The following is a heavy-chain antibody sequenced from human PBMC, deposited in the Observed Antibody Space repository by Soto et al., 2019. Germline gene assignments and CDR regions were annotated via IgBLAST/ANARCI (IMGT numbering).Heavy chain of an antibody. J-gene: IGHJ6*02. CDR1: GFTFTSYW. CDR2: IKGDGSEK. CDR3: GRDEVRNGVGV. Sequence: EVRLVESGGGLVQPGGSLRLPCVASGFTFTSYWMSWVRQAPGKGLEWVANIKGDGSEKRYVDSVKGRLTISRDNAKNSVYLQMNSLRVEDTALYYCGRDEVRNGVGVWGQGTTVTVSS. V-gene: IGHV3-7*01.